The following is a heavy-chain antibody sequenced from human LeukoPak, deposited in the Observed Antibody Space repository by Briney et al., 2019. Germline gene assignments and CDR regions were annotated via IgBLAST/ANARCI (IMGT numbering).Heavy chain of an antibody. D-gene: IGHD1-26*01. J-gene: IGHJ3*02. Sequence: ASVKVSCKASGYTFTGYYIHWVRQAPGQGLEWMGWINPNSGGTNYAQKFQGRVTMTRDTSISTAYMELSRLRSDDTAVYYCARAERIVDDAFDIWGQGTMVTVPS. CDR3: ARAERIVDDAFDI. V-gene: IGHV1-2*02. CDR2: INPNSGGT. CDR1: GYTFTGYY.